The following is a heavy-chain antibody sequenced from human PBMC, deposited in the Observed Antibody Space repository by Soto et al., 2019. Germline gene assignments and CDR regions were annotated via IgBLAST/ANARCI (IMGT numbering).Heavy chain of an antibody. CDR1: GFPFSNYW. V-gene: IGHV3-74*01. J-gene: IGHJ4*02. CDR3: VREQENCGGACLAY. Sequence: EVQLVESGGGLVQPGGSLRLSCAASGFPFSNYWMHWVRQAPGKGLMWVSRIKADGSSTSYTDSVKGRFTISRDNAKSRLYLQMNSLGAEDTAVDYSVREQENCGGACLAYWGQGTRATFSS. D-gene: IGHD2-21*02. CDR2: IKADGSST.